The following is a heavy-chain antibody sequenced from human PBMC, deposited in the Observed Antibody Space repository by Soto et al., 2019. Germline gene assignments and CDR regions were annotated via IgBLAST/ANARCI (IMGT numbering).Heavy chain of an antibody. J-gene: IGHJ4*02. D-gene: IGHD3-10*01. CDR2: IYYSGST. CDR3: ARGAVCNYYGSGSYYKALCYFDY. Sequence: QLQLQESGPGLVKPSETLSLTCTVSGGSISSSSYYWGWIRQPPGKGLEWIGSIYYSGSTYYNPSLKSRVTISVDTSKNQFSLKLSSVTAADTAVYYCARGAVCNYYGSGSYYKALCYFDYWGQGTLVTVSS. V-gene: IGHV4-39*01. CDR1: GGSISSSSYY.